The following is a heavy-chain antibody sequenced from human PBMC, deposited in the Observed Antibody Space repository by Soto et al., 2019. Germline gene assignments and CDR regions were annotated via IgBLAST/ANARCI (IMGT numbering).Heavy chain of an antibody. CDR2: IYSSGST. Sequence: QVQLQESGPGLVKPSQTLSLTCTVSGGSISSNFYYWSWFRQPPGKGLEWIGYIYSSGSTYYNPSLKSQVSISADSSNNQFSLKLSSVTAADTAVYYCARGPTVTTDYWGQGALVTVSS. CDR3: ARGPTVTTDY. J-gene: IGHJ4*02. V-gene: IGHV4-30-4*01. CDR1: GGSISSNFYY. D-gene: IGHD4-17*01.